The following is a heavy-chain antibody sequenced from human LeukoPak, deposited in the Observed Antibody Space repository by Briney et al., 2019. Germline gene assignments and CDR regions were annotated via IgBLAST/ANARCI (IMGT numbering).Heavy chain of an antibody. CDR3: ARVGAGYDFWSGYYNNYFDY. V-gene: IGHV3-30*02. J-gene: IGHJ4*02. Sequence: GGSLRLSCAASGFTFSSYGMHWVRQAPGKGLEWVAFIRYDGSNKYYADSVKGRFTISRDNSKNTLYLQMNSRRAEDTAVYYCARVGAGYDFWSGYYNNYFDYWGQGTLVTVSS. CDR1: GFTFSSYG. D-gene: IGHD3-3*01. CDR2: IRYDGSNK.